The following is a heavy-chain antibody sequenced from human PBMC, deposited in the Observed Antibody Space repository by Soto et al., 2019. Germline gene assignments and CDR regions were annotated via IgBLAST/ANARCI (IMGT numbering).Heavy chain of an antibody. J-gene: IGHJ4*02. V-gene: IGHV1-18*04. Sequence: VASVKVSCKASGYTFTSYGISWVRQAPGQGLEWMGWISAYNGNTNYAQKLQGRVTMTTDTSTSTAYMELRSLRSDDTAVYYCVRDYYDSSGYVAFDYWGQGTLVTVSS. D-gene: IGHD3-22*01. CDR1: GYTFTSYG. CDR2: ISAYNGNT. CDR3: VRDYYDSSGYVAFDY.